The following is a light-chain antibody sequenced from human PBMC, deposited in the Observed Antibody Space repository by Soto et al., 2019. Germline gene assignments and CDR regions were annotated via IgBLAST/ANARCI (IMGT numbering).Light chain of an antibody. J-gene: IGKJ1*01. V-gene: IGKV3-15*01. CDR2: DAS. CDR3: HQYNYWPPWT. CDR1: QSVSSN. Sequence: EIVMTQSPATLSVSPGERATLSCRASQSVSSNLAWYQQKPGQAPRLLIYDASTRATGIPARFSGSGSGTEFTLTISSLQSEDFAVYYCHQYNYWPPWTFGQGTKVEIK.